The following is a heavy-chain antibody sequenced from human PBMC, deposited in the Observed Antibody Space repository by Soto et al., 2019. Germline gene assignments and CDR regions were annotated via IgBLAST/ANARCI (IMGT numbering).Heavy chain of an antibody. Sequence: EVQLVQSGAEVKKPGESLKISCKGSGYSFTSYWIGWVRQMPGKGLEWMGIIYPGDSDTRYSPSFQGQVTIAADKSISPAYLQWSSLKASDTAMYYCARRGTRLWGYYDSSGYNKAFDIWGQGTMVTVSS. J-gene: IGHJ3*02. D-gene: IGHD3-22*01. V-gene: IGHV5-51*01. CDR2: IYPGDSDT. CDR3: ARRGTRLWGYYDSSGYNKAFDI. CDR1: GYSFTSYW.